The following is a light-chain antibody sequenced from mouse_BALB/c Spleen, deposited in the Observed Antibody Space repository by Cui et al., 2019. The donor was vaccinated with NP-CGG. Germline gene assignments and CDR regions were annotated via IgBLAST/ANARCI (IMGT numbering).Light chain of an antibody. CDR3: ALWYSNHWV. CDR2: GTN. J-gene: IGLJ1*01. V-gene: IGLV1*01. CDR1: TGAVTTSNY. Sequence: QPVVTQVLALNTSPGETVTLTCRSSTGAVTTSNYANWVQEKPDHLFTGLIGGTNNRVPGVPARFSGSLIGNKAALTITGAQTEDEAIYFCALWYSNHWVFGGGTKLTVL.